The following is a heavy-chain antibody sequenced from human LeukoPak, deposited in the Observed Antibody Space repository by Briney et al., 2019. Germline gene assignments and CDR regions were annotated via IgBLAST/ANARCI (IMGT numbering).Heavy chain of an antibody. Sequence: SETLSLTCAVYGGSFSDYSWSWIRQPPGKGLDWIGEINHSGGTNHNPSLMSRFLMSVDPSKNQFSLEVSSVTAADTAVYYCARVGYSYSINDWSRTGLGAYPPKYYYYMDVWGKGTTVMVSS. D-gene: IGHD5-18*01. CDR3: ARVGYSYSINDWSRTGLGAYPPKYYYYMDV. CDR1: GGSFSDYS. J-gene: IGHJ6*03. CDR2: INHSGGT. V-gene: IGHV4-34*01.